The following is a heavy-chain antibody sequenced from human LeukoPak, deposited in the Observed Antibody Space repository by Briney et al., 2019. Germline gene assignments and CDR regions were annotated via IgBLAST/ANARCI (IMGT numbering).Heavy chain of an antibody. CDR2: ISYDGSNK. J-gene: IGHJ4*02. CDR1: GFTFSRYG. V-gene: IGHV3-30*18. CDR3: AKDPFGD. Sequence: GRSLRLSCAASGFTFSRYGMHWVRQAPGKGLEWVAVISYDGSNKYYADSVKGRFTISRDNSKNTLYLQMNSLRAEDTAVYYCAKDPFGDWGQGTLVTVSS. D-gene: IGHD3-16*01.